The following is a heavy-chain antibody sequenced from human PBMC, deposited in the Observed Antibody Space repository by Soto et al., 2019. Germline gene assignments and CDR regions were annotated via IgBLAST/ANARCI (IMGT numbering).Heavy chain of an antibody. CDR3: ARETKPYSSSSHAVDI. Sequence: EVQLVESGGGLVKPGGSLRLSCAASGITFSSYSMNWVRQAPGKGLEWVSSISSTGTYIDYADSVKGRFTISRDNAKNLRVLQMYSRRAGDATLNYSARETKPYSSSSHAVDICGQGTMVTVSS. J-gene: IGHJ3*02. D-gene: IGHD6-6*01. CDR2: ISSTGTYI. CDR1: GITFSSYS. V-gene: IGHV3-21*04.